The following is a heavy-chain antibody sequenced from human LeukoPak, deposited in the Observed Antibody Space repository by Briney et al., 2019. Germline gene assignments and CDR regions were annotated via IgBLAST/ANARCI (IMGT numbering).Heavy chain of an antibody. CDR2: IYTSGST. Sequence: SETLSLTCTVSGGSISSYYWSWIRQPAGKGLEWIGRIYTSGSTNYNPSLKSRVTISVDTSKNQFSLKLSSVTAADTAVYYCAREYYYDSSGALGYWGQGTLVTVSS. CDR3: AREYYYDSSGALGY. V-gene: IGHV4-4*07. J-gene: IGHJ4*02. D-gene: IGHD3-22*01. CDR1: GGSISSYY.